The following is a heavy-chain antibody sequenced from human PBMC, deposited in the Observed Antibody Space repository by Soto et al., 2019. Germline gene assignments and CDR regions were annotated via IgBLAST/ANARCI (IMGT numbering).Heavy chain of an antibody. CDR1: GFTLSSYA. J-gene: IGHJ4*02. CDR3: AKGQKGELPIDS. CDR2: ISDSGNYK. Sequence: EVQLLESGGGLVQPGGSLRLSCAASGFTLSSYAMTWVRQAPGKGLEWVSAISDSGNYKYYAASVKGRFSISRDSSRNTLYLQMNSLRAEDTAVYHCAKGQKGELPIDSWGQGTLVTVSS. V-gene: IGHV3-23*01. D-gene: IGHD1-26*01.